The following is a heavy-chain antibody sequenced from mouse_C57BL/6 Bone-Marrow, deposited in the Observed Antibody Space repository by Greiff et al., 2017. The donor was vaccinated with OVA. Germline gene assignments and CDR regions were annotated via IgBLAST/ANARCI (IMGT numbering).Heavy chain of an antibody. J-gene: IGHJ2*01. V-gene: IGHV6-3*01. CDR3: TKGSNGDY. D-gene: IGHD2-5*01. CDR1: GFTFSNYW. Sequence: DVKLEESGGGLVQPGGSMKLSCVASGFTFSNYWMNWVRQSPEKGLEWVAQIRLKSDNYATHYAESVKGRFTISRDDSKSSVYLQMNNLRAEDTGIYYSTKGSNGDYWGQDTTLTVSS. CDR2: IRLKSDNYAT.